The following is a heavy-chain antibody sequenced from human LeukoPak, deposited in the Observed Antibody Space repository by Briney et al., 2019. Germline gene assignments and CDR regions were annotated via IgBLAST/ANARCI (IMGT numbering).Heavy chain of an antibody. J-gene: IGHJ6*03. D-gene: IGHD6-13*01. CDR2: ISAYNGNT. CDR1: GYTFTSYG. Sequence: ASVKVSCKASGYTFTSYGVSWVRQAPGQGLEWMGWISAYNGNTNYAQKIQGRVTTTTDASTSTAYMELRSLRSDDTAVYYCARENGIAAAGSMDVWGKGTTVTVSS. V-gene: IGHV1-18*01. CDR3: ARENGIAAAGSMDV.